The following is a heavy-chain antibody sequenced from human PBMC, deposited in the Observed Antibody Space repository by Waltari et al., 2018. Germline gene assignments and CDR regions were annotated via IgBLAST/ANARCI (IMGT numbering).Heavy chain of an antibody. V-gene: IGHV1-24*01. CDR2: FDPEDGET. CDR3: ATDQSRPFDGYSINRPRSYWYFDL. D-gene: IGHD2-15*01. Sequence: QVQLVQSGAEVKKPGASVKVSCKVSGYTLTELSMHWVRQAPGKGLEWMGGFDPEDGETIYAQKFQGRVTMTEDTSTDTAYMELSSLRSEDTAVYYCATDQSRPFDGYSINRPRSYWYFDLWGRGTLVTVSS. J-gene: IGHJ2*01. CDR1: GYTLTELS.